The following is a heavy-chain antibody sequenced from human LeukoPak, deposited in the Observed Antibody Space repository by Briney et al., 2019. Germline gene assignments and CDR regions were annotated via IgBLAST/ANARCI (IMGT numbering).Heavy chain of an antibody. CDR1: GFTFSSYA. J-gene: IGHJ4*02. D-gene: IGHD1-26*01. CDR2: ISYDGSNK. Sequence: PGRSLRLSCAASGFTFSSYAMHWVRQAPGKGLEWVAFISYDGSNKYYADSVKGRFTISGDNSKNTLYLQMNSLRAEDTAVYYCAKDRAYSGSSFAPDYWGQGSLVTVSS. V-gene: IGHV3-30-3*01. CDR3: AKDRAYSGSSFAPDY.